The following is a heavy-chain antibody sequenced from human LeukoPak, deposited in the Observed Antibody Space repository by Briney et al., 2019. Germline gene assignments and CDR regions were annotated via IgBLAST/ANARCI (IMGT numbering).Heavy chain of an antibody. D-gene: IGHD5-18*01. J-gene: IGHJ4*02. V-gene: IGHV1-46*01. CDR1: GYTFTSYY. CDR2: VNPSGGST. Sequence: ASVKVSCKVSGYTFTSYYMHLVRQAPGQGLEWMGIVNPSGGSTSYAQKFQGRVTMTRDTSTSTVYMELSSLRSEDTAVYYCARMLWGYSYGLDYWGQGTLVTVSS. CDR3: ARMLWGYSYGLDY.